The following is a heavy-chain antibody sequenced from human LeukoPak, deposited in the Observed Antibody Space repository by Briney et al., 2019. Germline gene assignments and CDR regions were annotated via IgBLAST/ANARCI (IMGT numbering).Heavy chain of an antibody. CDR2: ISSSSTYM. V-gene: IGHV3-21*01. D-gene: IGHD6-19*01. J-gene: IGHJ4*02. Sequence: TGGSLRLSCVASGFTFSSYALNWVRQAPGKGLEWVSSISSSSTYMFYADSVRGRFTISRDNAKNSLYLQMNSLRAEDTAVYYCARDRGSGWHTFDYWGQGTLVTVSS. CDR1: GFTFSSYA. CDR3: ARDRGSGWHTFDY.